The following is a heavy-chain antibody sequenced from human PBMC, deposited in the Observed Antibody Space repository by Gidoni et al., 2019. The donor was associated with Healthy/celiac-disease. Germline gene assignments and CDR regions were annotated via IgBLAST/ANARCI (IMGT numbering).Heavy chain of an antibody. CDR1: VFTFSSYS. CDR3: ARVGYYYYGMDA. Sequence: EVQLVESGGGLVKPGGSLRLSCAASVFTFSSYSMNWVRQAPGKGLEWVSSISSSSSYIYYADSVKGRFTISRDNAKNSLYLQMNSLRAEDTAVYYCARVGYYYYGMDAWGQGTTVTVSS. J-gene: IGHJ6*02. V-gene: IGHV3-21*01. CDR2: ISSSSSYI.